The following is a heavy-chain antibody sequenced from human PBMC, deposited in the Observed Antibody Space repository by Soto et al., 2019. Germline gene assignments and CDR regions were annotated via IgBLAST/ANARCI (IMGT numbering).Heavy chain of an antibody. Sequence: NPGGSLRLSCAASGFTFSTYYMNWVRQAPGKGLEWVSSISTTSSYIYYADSLRGRFTISRDNAKNSLSLQMNSLRDEDTAVYYCTRGNYFDYCGQRILVTVSS. V-gene: IGHV3-21*01. CDR1: GFTFSTYY. J-gene: IGHJ4*02. CDR2: ISTTSSYI. CDR3: TRGNYFDY.